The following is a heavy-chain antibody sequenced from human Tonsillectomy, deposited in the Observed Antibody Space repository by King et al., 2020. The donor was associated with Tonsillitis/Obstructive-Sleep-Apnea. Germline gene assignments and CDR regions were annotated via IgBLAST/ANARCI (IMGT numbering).Heavy chain of an antibody. Sequence: VQLVESGVEVKKPGASVKVSRKASGYTFTNYDITWVRQAPGQGLEWMGWSRPYNGDTNYAQKLQGRVTMTSDTSTSTAYMELRSLRSDDTAVYYCARDYYDRSGYYHGYFQHWGQGTLVTVSS. V-gene: IGHV1-18*01. CDR1: GYTFTNYD. CDR2: SRPYNGDT. J-gene: IGHJ1*01. D-gene: IGHD3-22*01. CDR3: ARDYYDRSGYYHGYFQH.